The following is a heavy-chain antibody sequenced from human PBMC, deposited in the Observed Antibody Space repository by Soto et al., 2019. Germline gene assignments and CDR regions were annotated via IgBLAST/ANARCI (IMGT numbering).Heavy chain of an antibody. D-gene: IGHD5-12*01. V-gene: IGHV4-30-4*01. CDR1: GGSISSGDYY. CDR3: AIGGGYEILPFDY. J-gene: IGHJ4*02. Sequence: QVQLQESGPGLVKPSQTLSLTCTVSGGSISSGDYYWSWIRQPPGKGLEWIGYIFYSGSTYYNPSLIRRVTIAVATSTHQSPLKLSSVPAADTAVYYCAIGGGYEILPFDYWGQGTLVTVSS. CDR2: IFYSGST.